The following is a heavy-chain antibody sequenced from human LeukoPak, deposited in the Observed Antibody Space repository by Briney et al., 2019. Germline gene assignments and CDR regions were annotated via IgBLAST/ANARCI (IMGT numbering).Heavy chain of an antibody. CDR1: GFTVSSNY. J-gene: IGHJ4*02. CDR3: AREDYYDSSGFGGGY. Sequence: PGGSLRLPCAASGFTVSSNYMSWVRQAPGKGLEWVSVIYSGGSTYYADSVKGRFTISRDNSKNTLYLQMNSLRAEDTAVYYCAREDYYDSSGFGGGYWGQGTLVTVSS. D-gene: IGHD3-22*01. CDR2: IYSGGST. V-gene: IGHV3-53*01.